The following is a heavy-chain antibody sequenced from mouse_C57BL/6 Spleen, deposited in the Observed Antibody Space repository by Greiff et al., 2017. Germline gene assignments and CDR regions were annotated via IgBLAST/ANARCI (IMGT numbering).Heavy chain of an antibody. J-gene: IGHJ3*01. CDR2: IDPSDSDT. CDR1: GYTFTSYW. V-gene: IGHV1-52*01. D-gene: IGHD2-4*01. CDR3: ARYDYDEAY. Sequence: QVQLQQPGAELVRPGSSVKLSCKASGYTFTSYWMHWVKQRPIQGLEWIGNIDPSDSDTHYNQKFKDKATLTVDKSSSTAYMQLSSLTSEDSAVYDCARYDYDEAYWGQGTLVTVSA.